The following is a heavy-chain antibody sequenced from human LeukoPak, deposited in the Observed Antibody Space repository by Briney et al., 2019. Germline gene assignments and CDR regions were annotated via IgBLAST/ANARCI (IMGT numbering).Heavy chain of an antibody. V-gene: IGHV1-2*02. J-gene: IGHJ5*02. CDR2: INPNSGGT. D-gene: IGHD5-24*01. Sequence: GASVKVSCKASGYTFTGYYTHWVRQAPGQGLEWMGWINPNSGGTNYAQKFQGRVTMTRDTSTSTDYLELSSLRSEDTAVYYCARDNSVRDEAWWFYPWGQGTLVTVSS. CDR3: ARDNSVRDEAWWFYP. CDR1: GYTFTGYY.